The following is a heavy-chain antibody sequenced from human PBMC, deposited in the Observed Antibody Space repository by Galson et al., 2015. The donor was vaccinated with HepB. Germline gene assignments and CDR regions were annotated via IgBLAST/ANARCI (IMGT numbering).Heavy chain of an antibody. J-gene: IGHJ6*03. CDR3: AKDQANRRDVPTIFGVVAHYYYYMDV. D-gene: IGHD3-3*01. CDR1: GFTFSGSA. CDR2: IRSKANSYAT. V-gene: IGHV3-73*01. Sequence: LRLSCAASGFTFSGSAMHWVRQASGKGLEWVGRIRSKANSYATAYAASVKGRFTISRDDSKNTAYLQMNSLKTEDTAVYYCAKDQANRRDVPTIFGVVAHYYYYMDVWGKGTTVTVSS.